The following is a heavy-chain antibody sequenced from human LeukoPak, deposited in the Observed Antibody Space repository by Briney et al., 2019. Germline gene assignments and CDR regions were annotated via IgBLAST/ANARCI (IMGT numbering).Heavy chain of an antibody. CDR1: GGSISSYY. Sequence: SETLSLTCTVSGGSISSYYWSWIRQPAGKGLEWIGRIYTSGSTNYNPSLKSRVTISVDTSKNQFSLKLSSVTAADTAVYYCARQFRAGYYYDSGGYYDYWGQGTLVTVSS. D-gene: IGHD3-22*01. V-gene: IGHV4-4*07. J-gene: IGHJ4*02. CDR2: IYTSGST. CDR3: ARQFRAGYYYDSGGYYDY.